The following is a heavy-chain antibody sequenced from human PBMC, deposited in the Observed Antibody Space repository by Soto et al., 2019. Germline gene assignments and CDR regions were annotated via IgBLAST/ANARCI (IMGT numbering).Heavy chain of an antibody. CDR1: GFTFSSYA. CDR3: AKGAWFGELTRFDF. V-gene: IGHV3-23*01. D-gene: IGHD3-10*01. J-gene: IGHJ4*02. CDR2: ISGSGSST. Sequence: EVQLLESGGGLVQPGGSLRLSCAASGFTFSSYAMSWVRQAPGKGLEWVSSISGSGSSTNHADSVKGRFTISRDNSKNTLFLQMNSLRVEDTAVYYCAKGAWFGELTRFDFWGQGTLVTVSS.